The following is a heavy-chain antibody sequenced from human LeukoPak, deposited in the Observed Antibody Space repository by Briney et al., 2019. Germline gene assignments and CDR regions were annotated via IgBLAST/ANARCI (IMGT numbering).Heavy chain of an antibody. CDR2: ISGSGGST. D-gene: IGHD3-16*02. CDR1: GFTFSSYA. CDR3: AKDENDYVWGSYRYIV. V-gene: IGHV3-23*01. J-gene: IGHJ4*02. Sequence: PGGSLRLSCAASGFTFSSYAMSWVRQAPGKGLEWVSAISGSGGSTYYADSVKGRFTISRDNSKNTLYLQMNSLRAEDTAVYYCAKDENDYVWGSYRYIVWGRGTLVTVSS.